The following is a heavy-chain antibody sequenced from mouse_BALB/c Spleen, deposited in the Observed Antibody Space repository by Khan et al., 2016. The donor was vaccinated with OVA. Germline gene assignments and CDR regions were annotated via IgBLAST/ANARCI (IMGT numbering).Heavy chain of an antibody. CDR3: ARSWAMDY. J-gene: IGHJ4*01. V-gene: IGHV5-15*02. CDR2: ISNLAYSI. CDR1: GFIFSDYG. Sequence: EVELVESGGGLVQPGGSRKLSCAASGFIFSDYGMAWVRQAPGKGPEWVAFISNLAYSIYYADTVTGRFTISRENAKNTLCLEMSSLRSEDTAMYYCARSWAMDYWGQGTSVTVSS.